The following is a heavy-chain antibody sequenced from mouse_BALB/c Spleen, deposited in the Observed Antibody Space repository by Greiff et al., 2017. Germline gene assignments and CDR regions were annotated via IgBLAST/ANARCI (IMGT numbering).Heavy chain of an antibody. V-gene: IGHV1S81*02. CDR2: INPSNGRT. D-gene: IGHD1-2*01. Sequence: QVQLKQPGAELVKPGASVKLSCKASGYTFTSYWMHWVKQRPGQGLEWIGEINPSNGRTNYNEKFKSKATLTVDKSSSTAYMQLSSLTSEDSAVYYCARAGITTASAWFAYWGQGTLVTVSA. J-gene: IGHJ3*01. CDR3: ARAGITTASAWFAY. CDR1: GYTFTSYW.